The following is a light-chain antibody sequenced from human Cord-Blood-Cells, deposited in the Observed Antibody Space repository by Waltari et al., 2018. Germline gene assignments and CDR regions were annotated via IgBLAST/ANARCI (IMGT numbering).Light chain of an antibody. V-gene: IGLV2-14*01. CDR1: SSDVGGYNY. Sequence: QSALTQPASVSGSPGQSITISCTGTSSDVGGYNYVSWYQQHPGKAPKLMIYDVSNRPSGVSNRFSGAKSGNTPSLTISVLPAEDEAEYYCSSYTRSSTEVFGGGTELTVL. CDR2: DVS. CDR3: SSYTRSSTEV. J-gene: IGLJ3*02.